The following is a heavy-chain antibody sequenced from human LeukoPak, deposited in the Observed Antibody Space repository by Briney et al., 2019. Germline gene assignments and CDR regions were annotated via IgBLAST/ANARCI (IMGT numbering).Heavy chain of an antibody. V-gene: IGHV1-2*02. CDR2: INPHSGGT. CDR3: VREDNELLSKNFDY. D-gene: IGHD2-21*02. J-gene: IGHJ4*02. CDR1: GFTFSGHY. Sequence: ASVKVSCKASGFTFSGHYIHWVRQAPGQGLEWMGYINPHSGGTSSPQKFQGRVTMTTDTSISAVYMELSSLTSDDTAMYYCVREDNELLSKNFDYWGQGSLVTVSS.